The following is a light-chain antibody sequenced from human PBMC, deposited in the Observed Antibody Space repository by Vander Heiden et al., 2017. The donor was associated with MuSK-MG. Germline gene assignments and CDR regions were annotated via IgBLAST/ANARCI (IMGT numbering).Light chain of an antibody. CDR1: QSVLSSSNNKNE. V-gene: IGKV4-1*01. CDR3: QQGVSAPLT. J-gene: IGKJ4*01. CDR2: WAS. Sequence: DIVMTQSPDSLAVSLGERATINCKSSQSVLSSSNNKNELAWFQQKPGQPPKLLIYWASTRESGVPDRFSGSGSGADFTLTINSLQAEDVAVYYCQQGVSAPLTFGGGTKVEIK.